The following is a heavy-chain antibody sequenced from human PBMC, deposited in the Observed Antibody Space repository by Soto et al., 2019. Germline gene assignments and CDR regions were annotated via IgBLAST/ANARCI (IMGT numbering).Heavy chain of an antibody. CDR1: GFTFSNYG. V-gene: IGHV3-30*03. CDR2: LSSDGSKK. J-gene: IGHJ4*02. D-gene: IGHD6-19*01. CDR3: ATDGPGKQSLVGYYFDY. Sequence: QVQLVESGGGVVQPGRSLRLSCAASGFTFSNYGMHWVRQAPGKGLERVAVLSSDGSKKYYVDSVKGRFTISRDNSKNTLYLQMDSLRGEDTAVYYCATDGPGKQSLVGYYFDYWGQGTLVTVSS.